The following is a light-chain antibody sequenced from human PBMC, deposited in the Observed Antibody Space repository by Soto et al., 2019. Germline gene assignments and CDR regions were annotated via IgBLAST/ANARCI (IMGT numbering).Light chain of an antibody. Sequence: QSALTQPPSASGSPGQSVTISCTGTSSDIGGYNYVSWYQQHPGTAPKLMIYEVSQRPSGVPDRFSGSKSGNTAALTVSGLQAEDEADYYCSSYAGSNNFVVFGVGTKLTVL. CDR1: SSDIGGYNY. J-gene: IGLJ2*01. CDR3: SSYAGSNNFVV. CDR2: EVS. V-gene: IGLV2-8*01.